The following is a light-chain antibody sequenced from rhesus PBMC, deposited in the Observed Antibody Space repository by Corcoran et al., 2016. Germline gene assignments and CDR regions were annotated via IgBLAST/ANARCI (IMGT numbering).Light chain of an antibody. CDR2: KAS. CDR3: LQYNHDPRT. J-gene: IGKJ1*01. CDR1: EGISSW. V-gene: IGKV1-22*01. Sequence: DIQMTQAPSSLSASVGDTVTITCRASEGISSWLAWYQQKPGKAPKLLIYKASRLQSGVPSRFSGSGSGTAFTLTLSSLQPEDFATYCCLQYNHDPRTFGQGTKVEI.